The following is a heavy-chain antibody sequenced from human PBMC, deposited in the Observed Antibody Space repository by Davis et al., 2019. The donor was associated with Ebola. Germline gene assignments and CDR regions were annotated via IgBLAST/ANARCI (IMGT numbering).Heavy chain of an antibody. CDR3: ARGPLGFRGLVGAMDV. Sequence: ASVKVSCKAPGYIFTTYAMHWVRQVPGERLEWMGWINAGDGNTKYSQKFQGRVTITRDTSASSAYMELSSLLSEDTAVYYCARGPLGFRGLVGAMDVWGQGTTVTASS. CDR1: GYIFTTYA. V-gene: IGHV1-3*01. J-gene: IGHJ6*02. CDR2: INAGDGNT. D-gene: IGHD3-10*01.